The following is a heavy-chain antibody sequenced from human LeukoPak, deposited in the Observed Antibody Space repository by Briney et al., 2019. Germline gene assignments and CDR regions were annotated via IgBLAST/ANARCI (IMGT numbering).Heavy chain of an antibody. CDR1: GGSFSGYY. Sequence: PSETLSLTCAVYGGSFSGYYWSWIRQPSGKGLEWIGEINHSGSTNYNPSLKSRVTISVDTSKNQFSLKLSSVTAADTAVYYCARDTLLYYYDSTGYAPYNWFDPWGQGTLVTVSS. J-gene: IGHJ5*02. V-gene: IGHV4-34*01. CDR2: INHSGST. CDR3: ARDTLLYYYDSTGYAPYNWFDP. D-gene: IGHD3-22*01.